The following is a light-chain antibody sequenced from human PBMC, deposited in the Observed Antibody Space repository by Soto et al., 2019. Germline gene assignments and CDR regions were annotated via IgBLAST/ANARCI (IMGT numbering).Light chain of an antibody. Sequence: DIQMTQSPPSLSASVGDRVTITCRARQTISSYLNWYQQKPGKAPKLLIYAASTLQSGVPSRFRGSGSGTDFTLAISSVQPEDFATYYCQQSHGIPYTFGQGTKLESK. CDR3: QQSHGIPYT. CDR2: AAS. V-gene: IGKV1-39*01. CDR1: QTISSY. J-gene: IGKJ2*01.